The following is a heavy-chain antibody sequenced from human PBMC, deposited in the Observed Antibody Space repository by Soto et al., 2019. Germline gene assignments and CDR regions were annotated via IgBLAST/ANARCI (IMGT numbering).Heavy chain of an antibody. CDR2: ISAYNGNT. CDR3: ARWATPGGHAFDI. V-gene: IGHV1-18*01. Sequence: ASVKVSCEACGYSFTSYGISWVRQAPGQGLERMGWISAYNGNTNYAQKLQGRVTMTTDTSTSTAYMELRSLRSDDTAVYYCARWATPGGHAFDIWGQGTMVTVSS. CDR1: GYSFTSYG. J-gene: IGHJ3*02. D-gene: IGHD2-15*01.